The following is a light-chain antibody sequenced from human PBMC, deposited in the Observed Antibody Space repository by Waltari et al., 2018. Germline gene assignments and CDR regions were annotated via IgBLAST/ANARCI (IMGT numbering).Light chain of an antibody. CDR1: QNLLYSSNNKNY. V-gene: IGKV4-1*01. CDR2: WAS. Sequence: DIVMTQSPDSLAVSLGERATINCKSSQNLLYSSNNKNYLAWYQQKPGQPPKLLIYWASTREFGVPDRFSGSGSETYFTLTISSLQAEDVAVYYCQQYYTTPPYTFGQGTKLEIK. J-gene: IGKJ2*01. CDR3: QQYYTTPPYT.